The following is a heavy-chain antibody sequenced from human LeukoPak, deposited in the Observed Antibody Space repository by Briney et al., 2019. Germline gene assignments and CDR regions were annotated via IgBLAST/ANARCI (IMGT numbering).Heavy chain of an antibody. V-gene: IGHV4-39*07. CDR3: ARNTMFLDY. D-gene: IGHD3-10*02. CDR2: IYYSGST. CDR1: GGSISSSSYY. Sequence: SETLSLTCTVSGGSISSSSYYWGWIRQPPGKGLEWIGSIYYSGSTYYNPSLKSRVTISVDTSKNQFSLKLSSVTAADTAVYYCARNTMFLDYWGQGTLVTVSS. J-gene: IGHJ4*02.